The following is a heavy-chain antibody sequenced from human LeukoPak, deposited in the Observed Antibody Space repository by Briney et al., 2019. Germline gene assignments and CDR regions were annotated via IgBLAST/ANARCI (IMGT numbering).Heavy chain of an antibody. CDR2: IYYSGST. CDR1: GGSISSYY. V-gene: IGHV4-59*08. Sequence: SETLSLTCTVSGGSISSYYWSWIRQPPGKGLEWIGYIYYSGSTNYNPSLKSRVTISVDTSKNQFSLKLSSVTAADTAVYYCARQKGGRYSGYSDVPFDYWGQGTLVTVSS. J-gene: IGHJ4*02. CDR3: ARQKGGRYSGYSDVPFDY. D-gene: IGHD5-12*01.